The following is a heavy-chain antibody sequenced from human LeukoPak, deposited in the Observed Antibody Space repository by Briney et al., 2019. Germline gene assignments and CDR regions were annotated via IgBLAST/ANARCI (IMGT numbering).Heavy chain of an antibody. CDR3: ARDRVNRADCGGDCYSAVFDH. Sequence: GRSLRLSCAASGFTFSNYAMHWVRQAPGKGLEWVAIISYDGSNKYYTDSAKGRFIISRDNSKNTLSLQMNSLRGEDTAVYSCARDRVNRADCGGDCYSAVFDHWGQGILVTVSS. V-gene: IGHV3-30*04. J-gene: IGHJ5*02. CDR2: ISYDGSNK. D-gene: IGHD2-21*02. CDR1: GFTFSNYA.